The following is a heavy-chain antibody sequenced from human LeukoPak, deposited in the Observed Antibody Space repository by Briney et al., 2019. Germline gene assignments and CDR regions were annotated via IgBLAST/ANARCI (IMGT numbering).Heavy chain of an antibody. Sequence: GASVKVSCKASGYTFTGYYMHWVRQAPGQGLEWMGWINPNSGGTNYAQKFQGWVTMTRDTSISTAYMELSRLRSDDTAVYYCARASYNWNYSPRDYWGQGTLVTVSS. J-gene: IGHJ4*02. CDR3: ARASYNWNYSPRDY. D-gene: IGHD1-7*01. CDR2: INPNSGGT. V-gene: IGHV1-2*04. CDR1: GYTFTGYY.